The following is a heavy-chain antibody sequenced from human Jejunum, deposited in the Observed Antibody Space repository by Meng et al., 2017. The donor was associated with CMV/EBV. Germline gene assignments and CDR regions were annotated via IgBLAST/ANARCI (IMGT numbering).Heavy chain of an antibody. J-gene: IGHJ4*02. Sequence: QVRLQESGQGLVKPSETLSLTCTVSGGSINNYYWSWIRQSAGKGLEWIGYIDNRGSTYYNPSLTSRVTVSMDTSKNQFSLKLTSVTAADTAVYYCARGYSSGWYYFHYWGQGTLVTVSS. V-gene: IGHV4-4*09. CDR1: GGSINNYY. D-gene: IGHD6-19*01. CDR2: IDNRGST. CDR3: ARGYSSGWYYFHY.